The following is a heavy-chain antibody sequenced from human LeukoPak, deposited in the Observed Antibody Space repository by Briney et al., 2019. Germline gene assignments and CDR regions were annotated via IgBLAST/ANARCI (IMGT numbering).Heavy chain of an antibody. J-gene: IGHJ4*02. D-gene: IGHD6-13*01. CDR2: INPNSGGT. CDR1: GYTFTGYY. Sequence: ASVKVSCKASGYTFTGYYMHWVRQAPGQGLEWMGWINPNSGGTSYAQKFQGRVTMTRDTSISTAYMELSRLRSDDTAVYYCARSSQQRVFDYWGQGTLVTVSS. CDR3: ARSSQQRVFDY. V-gene: IGHV1-2*02.